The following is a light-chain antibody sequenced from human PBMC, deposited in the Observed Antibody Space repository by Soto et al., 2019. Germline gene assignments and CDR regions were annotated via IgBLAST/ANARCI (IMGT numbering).Light chain of an antibody. J-gene: IGKJ1*01. CDR3: QQYASSPWT. V-gene: IGKV3-20*01. Sequence: EIVMTQSPGTLSLSPGERATLSCRASQSVSSSYLAWYQQKPGQAPRLLIYGASRRATGTPDRFSVSGSGTDFTLTISRLEPEDFAVYYCQQYASSPWTFGQGTKVDIK. CDR2: GAS. CDR1: QSVSSSY.